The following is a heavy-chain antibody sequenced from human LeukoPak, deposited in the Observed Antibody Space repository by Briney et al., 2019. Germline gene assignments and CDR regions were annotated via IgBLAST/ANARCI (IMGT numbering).Heavy chain of an antibody. V-gene: IGHV3-30*02. CDR2: IRYDGSNK. CDR3: AKDRRYFDWSEYYFDY. Sequence: AGGSLRLSCAASGFTFSSYGMHWVRQAPGKGPEWVAFIRYDGSNKYYADSVKGRFTISRDNSKNTLYLQMNSLRAEDTAVYYCAKDRRYFDWSEYYFDYWGQGTLVTVSS. D-gene: IGHD3-9*01. CDR1: GFTFSSYG. J-gene: IGHJ4*02.